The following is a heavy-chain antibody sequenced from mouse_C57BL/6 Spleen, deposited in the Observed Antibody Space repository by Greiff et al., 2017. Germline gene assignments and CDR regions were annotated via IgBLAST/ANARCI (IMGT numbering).Heavy chain of an antibody. V-gene: IGHV1-61*01. D-gene: IGHD3-1*01. J-gene: IGHJ2*01. CDR1: GYTFTSYW. Sequence: VQLQQPGAELVRPGSSVKLSCKASGYTFTSYWMDWVKQRPGQGLEWIGNIYPSDSETHYNQKFKDKATLTVDKSSSTAYMQLSSLTSEDSAVYCCARSGCWDYFDYWGQGTTLTVSS. CDR2: IYPSDSET. CDR3: ARSGCWDYFDY.